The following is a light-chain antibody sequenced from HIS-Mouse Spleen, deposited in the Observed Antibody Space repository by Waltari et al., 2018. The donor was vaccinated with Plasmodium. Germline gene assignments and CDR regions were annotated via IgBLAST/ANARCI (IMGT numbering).Light chain of an antibody. CDR2: EDS. Sequence: SYELTQPPSVSVSPGQTARITCSGDALPKKYASWYQQKSGQAPVLVIYEDSKRPSGIPERFSGSSSGTMATLTISGAQVEDEADYYCYSTDRSGNHRVFGGGTKLTVL. V-gene: IGLV3-10*01. CDR1: ALPKKY. J-gene: IGLJ3*02. CDR3: YSTDRSGNHRV.